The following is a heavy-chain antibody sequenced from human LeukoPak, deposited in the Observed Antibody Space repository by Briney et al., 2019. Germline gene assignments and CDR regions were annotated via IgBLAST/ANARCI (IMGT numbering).Heavy chain of an antibody. V-gene: IGHV3-15*01. J-gene: IGHJ4*02. CDR2: IKSKTDGDTT. Sequence: PGGSLRLSCAASGFTFSNAWMSWVRQAPGKGLEWVGRIKSKTDGDTTDYAAPVKGRFTISRDDSKNTLYLQMNSLKTEDTAVYYCITRTSGWGQGTLVTVSS. CDR3: ITRTSG. CDR1: GFTFSNAW.